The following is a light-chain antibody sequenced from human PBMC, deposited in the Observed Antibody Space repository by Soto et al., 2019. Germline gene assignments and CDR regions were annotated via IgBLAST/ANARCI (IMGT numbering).Light chain of an antibody. J-gene: IGLJ3*02. V-gene: IGLV2-23*02. CDR2: EVS. Sequence: QSALTQPASVSGSPGQSITISCTGTSSDVGSYNLVSWYQQHPGKAPKLMIYEVSKRPSGVSNRFSGSKSGNTASLTISGLQAEDKADYYCCSYAGSSRFGGGTKLTVL. CDR1: SSDVGSYNL. CDR3: CSYAGSSR.